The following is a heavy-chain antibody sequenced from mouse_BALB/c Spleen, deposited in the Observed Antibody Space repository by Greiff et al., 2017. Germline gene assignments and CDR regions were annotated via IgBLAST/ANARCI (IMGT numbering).Heavy chain of an antibody. CDR3: AKTEPYYGSRGNYFDY. J-gene: IGHJ2*01. Sequence: LVESGPELVKPGASVKMSCKASGYTFTSYVMHWVKQKPGQGLEWIGYINPYNDGTKYNEKFKGKATLTSDKSSSTAYMELSSLTSEDSAVYYCAKTEPYYGSRGNYFDYWGQGTTLTVSS. CDR1: GYTFTSYV. V-gene: IGHV1-14*01. CDR2: INPYNDGT. D-gene: IGHD1-1*01.